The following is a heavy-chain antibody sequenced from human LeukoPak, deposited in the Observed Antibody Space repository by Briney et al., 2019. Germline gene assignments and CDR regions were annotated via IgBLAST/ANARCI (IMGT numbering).Heavy chain of an antibody. V-gene: IGHV1-8*01. CDR2: MNPNSGNI. J-gene: IGHJ6*02. CDR1: GYTFTSYD. CDR3: ARGAVAGTPSYGMDV. D-gene: IGHD6-19*01. Sequence: ASVRVSCKASGYTFTSYDINWVRQAPGQGLEWMGWMNPNSGNIGYAQKFQGRVTMTRNTSISTAYMELSSLRSEDTAVYYCARGAVAGTPSYGMDVWGQGTTVTVSS.